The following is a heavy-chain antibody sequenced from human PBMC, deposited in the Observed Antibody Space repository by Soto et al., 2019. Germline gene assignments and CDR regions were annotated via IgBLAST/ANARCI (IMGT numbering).Heavy chain of an antibody. CDR2: IGTRGNTK. Sequence: GGSLRLSCATSGFTLGDNYMSWTGQPPGKGLEWVSYIGTRGNTKYYANSVRGRFTISRDNAKNSLYLQMNSLRADDTAVYYCARDGTEYYGEYYDFWGHGISVTVSS. J-gene: IGHJ4*01. D-gene: IGHD4-17*01. CDR1: GFTLGDNY. V-gene: IGHV3-11*01. CDR3: ARDGTEYYGEYYDF.